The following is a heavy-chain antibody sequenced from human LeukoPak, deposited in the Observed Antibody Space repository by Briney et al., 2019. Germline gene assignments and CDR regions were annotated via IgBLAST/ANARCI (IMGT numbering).Heavy chain of an antibody. CDR1: GGSISNYN. D-gene: IGHD6-13*01. J-gene: IGHJ4*02. CDR3: ARHSSWYGNFDY. CDR2: IYNSGST. V-gene: IGHV4-4*07. Sequence: SETLSLTCTVSGGSISNYNWNWIRQPAGKGLEWIGRIYNSGSTNDNPSLKSRVTISVDTSKNQFSLKLSSVTAADTAVYYCARHSSWYGNFDYWGQGTLVTVSS.